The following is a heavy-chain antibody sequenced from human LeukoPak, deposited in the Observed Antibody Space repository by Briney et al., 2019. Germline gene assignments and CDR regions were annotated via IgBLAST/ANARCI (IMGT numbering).Heavy chain of an antibody. Sequence: PGGSLRPSCAASGFSVITNDMTWVRQAQGKGLEWVSVLYSDGNTKYADSVQGRFTISRDNSKNTLYLEMNSLIHDDTAVYYCARGVEPLAANTLAYWGQGTLVTVSS. D-gene: IGHD1-14*01. CDR2: LYSDGNT. J-gene: IGHJ4*02. CDR1: GFSVITND. CDR3: ARGVEPLAANTLAY. V-gene: IGHV3-53*01.